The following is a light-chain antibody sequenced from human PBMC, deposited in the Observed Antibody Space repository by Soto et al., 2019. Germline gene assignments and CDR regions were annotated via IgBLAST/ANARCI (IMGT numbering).Light chain of an antibody. CDR1: RSDIGGYNF. J-gene: IGLJ2*01. CDR2: EVS. Sequence: QSVLTQPPSASGSLGQSVTISCTGTRSDIGGYNFVSWYRQSPGKAPKVVIDEVSKRPSGVPDRFSGSKSGNTASLTVSGLQADDEADYYCSSYAGSHTVIFDGGTKLTVL. V-gene: IGLV2-8*01. CDR3: SSYAGSHTVI.